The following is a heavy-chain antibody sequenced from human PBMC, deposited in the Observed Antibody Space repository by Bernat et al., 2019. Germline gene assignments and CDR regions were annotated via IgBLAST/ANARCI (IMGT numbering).Heavy chain of an antibody. CDR2: IWYDGSNK. V-gene: IGHV3-33*01. CDR1: GFTFSSYG. J-gene: IGHJ5*02. D-gene: IGHD2-15*01. CDR3: ARDPAPRVVVAARGWFDP. Sequence: QVQLVESGGGVVQPGRSLRLSCAASGFTFSSYGMHWVRQAPGKGLERVAVIWYDGSNKYYADSVKGRFTISRDNSKNALYLQMNSLRAEDTAVYYCARDPAPRVVVAARGWFDPWGQETLVTVSS.